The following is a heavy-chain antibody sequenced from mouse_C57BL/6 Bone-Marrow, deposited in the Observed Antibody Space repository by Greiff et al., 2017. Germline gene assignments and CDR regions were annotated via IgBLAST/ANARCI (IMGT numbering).Heavy chain of an antibody. CDR3: ARYNLSWLRRGFDYFDY. D-gene: IGHD2-2*01. J-gene: IGHJ2*01. V-gene: IGHV7-3*01. Sequence: EVMLVESGGGLVQPGGSLSLSCAASGFTFTDYYMSWVRQPPGKALEWLGFIRNKANGYTTEYSASVKGWFTISRDNSQSIIYLQMNALRAEDSATYYCARYNLSWLRRGFDYFDYWGQGTTLTVSS. CDR2: IRNKANGYTT. CDR1: GFTFTDYY.